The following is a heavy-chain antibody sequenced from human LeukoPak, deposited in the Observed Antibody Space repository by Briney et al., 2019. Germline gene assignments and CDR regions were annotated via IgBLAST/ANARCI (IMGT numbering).Heavy chain of an antibody. D-gene: IGHD2-15*01. J-gene: IGHJ6*03. CDR1: GFTVSSNY. CDR2: IYSGGST. V-gene: IGHV3-66*01. Sequence: EGSLRLSCAASGFTVSSNYMSWVRQAPGKGLEWVSVIYSGGSTYYADSVKGRFTISRDNAKNSLYLQMTSLRAEDTAVYYCARTGYCSGGSCFYYYYYYMDVWGKGTTITVSS. CDR3: ARTGYCSGGSCFYYYYYYMDV.